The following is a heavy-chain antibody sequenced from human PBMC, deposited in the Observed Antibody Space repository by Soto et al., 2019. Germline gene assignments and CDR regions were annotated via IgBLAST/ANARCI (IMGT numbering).Heavy chain of an antibody. J-gene: IGHJ6*02. Sequence: QVQLVQSGAEVKKPGSSVKVSCKASGGTFRSYSISWVRQAPGQGLEWMGGIIPIFDITNYAQTFQGRVTITAEESTSTAYMELSSLGSDDTAVYYCARPDEGGYSSNHHYYYALDVWGQGTTVTV. CDR2: IIPIFDIT. V-gene: IGHV1-69*01. CDR3: ARPDEGGYSSNHHYYYALDV. CDR1: GGTFRSYS. D-gene: IGHD3-22*01.